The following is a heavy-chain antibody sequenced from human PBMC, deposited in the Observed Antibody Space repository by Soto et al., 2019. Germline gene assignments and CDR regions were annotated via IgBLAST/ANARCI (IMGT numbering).Heavy chain of an antibody. J-gene: IGHJ6*02. CDR2: INSDGRST. Sequence: EVQLVESGGGLVQPGGSLRLSCAASGFTFSSYWMHWVRQAPGKGLVWVSCINSDGRSTSYADSVKGRFTISRDNAKNTLYLHMNSLRAEDTAVYYCAREEGAAFYYDGMDVWGQGTTVTVSS. V-gene: IGHV3-74*01. CDR1: GFTFSSYW. CDR3: AREEGAAFYYDGMDV.